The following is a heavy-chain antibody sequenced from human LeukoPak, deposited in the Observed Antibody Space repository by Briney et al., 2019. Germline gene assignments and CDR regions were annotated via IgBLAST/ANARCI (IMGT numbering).Heavy chain of an antibody. J-gene: IGHJ2*01. CDR2: INHSGST. Sequence: SETLSLTCAVYGGSFSGYYWSWIRQPPGKGLEWIGEINHSGSTNYNPSLKSRVTISVDTSKNQFSLKLSSVTAADTAVYYCARDRQWLVRGWYFDLWGRGTLVTVSP. CDR3: ARDRQWLVRGWYFDL. CDR1: GGSFSGYY. D-gene: IGHD6-19*01. V-gene: IGHV4-34*01.